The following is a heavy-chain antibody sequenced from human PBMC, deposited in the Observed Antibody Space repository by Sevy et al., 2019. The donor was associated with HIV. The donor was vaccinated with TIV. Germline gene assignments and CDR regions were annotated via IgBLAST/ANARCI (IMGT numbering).Heavy chain of an antibody. V-gene: IGHV4-59*01. CDR1: GGSISSYY. CDR3: ARGLGLHYYDSSGRFDY. J-gene: IGHJ4*02. CDR2: IYYSGST. D-gene: IGHD3-22*01. Sequence: SETLSLTCTVSGGSISSYYWSWIRQPPGKGLEWIGYIYYSGSTNYHPSLKSRVTMSIATSKNQFSLKLSSVTAADTDVYYCARGLGLHYYDSSGRFDYWGQGTLVTVSS.